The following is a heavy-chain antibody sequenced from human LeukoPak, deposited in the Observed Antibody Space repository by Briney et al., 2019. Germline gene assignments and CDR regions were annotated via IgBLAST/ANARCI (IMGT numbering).Heavy chain of an antibody. CDR1: GFTFDDYA. Sequence: GGSLRLSCAASGFTFDDYAMHWVRQAPGKGLEWVSGISWNSGSIGYADSVKGRFTISRDNAKNSLYLRMNSLRAEDMALYYCAKGSRYSNYDGTFDYWGQGTLVTVSS. D-gene: IGHD4-11*01. V-gene: IGHV3-9*03. CDR3: AKGSRYSNYDGTFDY. CDR2: ISWNSGSI. J-gene: IGHJ4*02.